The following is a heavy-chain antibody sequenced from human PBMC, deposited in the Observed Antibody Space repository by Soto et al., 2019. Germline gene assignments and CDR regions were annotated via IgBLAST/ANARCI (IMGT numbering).Heavy chain of an antibody. J-gene: IGHJ6*02. CDR1: GGSISSGGYY. CDR2: IYYSGST. D-gene: IGHD6-13*01. V-gene: IGHV4-31*03. CDR3: ARDSTGLAAAGMFYYYGMDV. Sequence: SETLSLTCTVSGGSISSGGYYWSWIRQHPGKGLEWIGYIYYSGSTYYNPSLKSRVTISVDTSKNQFSLKLSSVTAADTAVYYCARDSTGLAAAGMFYYYGMDVWGQGTTVTVSS.